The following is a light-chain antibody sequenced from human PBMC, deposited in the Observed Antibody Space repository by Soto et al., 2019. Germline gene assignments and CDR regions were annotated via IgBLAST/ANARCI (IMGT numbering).Light chain of an antibody. CDR1: QSVSSGY. CDR3: QQYGSSPRT. Sequence: EIVLTQSPGTLSLSPGERATLSCRASQSVSSGYLAWYQQKPGQAPRLLIIGASTRAPGIPDRFSGSGSGTDFTLTISRLEPEDFAVYYCQQYGSSPRTFGQGTKVEIK. CDR2: GAS. V-gene: IGKV3-20*01. J-gene: IGKJ1*01.